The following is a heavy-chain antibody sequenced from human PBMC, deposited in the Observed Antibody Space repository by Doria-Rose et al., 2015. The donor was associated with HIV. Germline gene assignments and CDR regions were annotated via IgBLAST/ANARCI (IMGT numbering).Heavy chain of an antibody. D-gene: IGHD3-10*01. J-gene: IGHJ5*02. V-gene: IGHV4-34*01. Sequence: GCFSNYYWTWIRPPPGKGLEWIGEINHSGSTNYNPSLKSRVTISVDTSKNQFSLKLSSVTAADMAVYYCARSFTMVQGVTNWFDPWGQGTLVTVSS. CDR1: GCFSNYY. CDR3: ARSFTMVQGVTNWFDP. CDR2: INHSGST.